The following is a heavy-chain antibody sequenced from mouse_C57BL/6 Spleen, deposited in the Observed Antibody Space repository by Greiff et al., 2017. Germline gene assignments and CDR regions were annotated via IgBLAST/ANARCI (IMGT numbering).Heavy chain of an antibody. Sequence: QVQLQQPGAELVKPGASVKLSCKASGYTFTSYWMHWVKQRPGQGLEWIGMIHPNSGSTNYNEKFKSKATLTVDKSSSTAYMQLSSLTSEDSAVYYCARALLYDGYYRYFDYWGQGTTLTVSS. J-gene: IGHJ2*01. V-gene: IGHV1-64*01. D-gene: IGHD2-3*01. CDR1: GYTFTSYW. CDR3: ARALLYDGYYRYFDY. CDR2: IHPNSGST.